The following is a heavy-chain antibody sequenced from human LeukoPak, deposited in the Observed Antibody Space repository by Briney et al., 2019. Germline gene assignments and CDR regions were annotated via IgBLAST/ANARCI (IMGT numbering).Heavy chain of an antibody. CDR2: IYHSGST. J-gene: IGHJ4*02. CDR1: GYSISSGYY. CDR3: ARDFGVVIEKYSEMVGYFDY. V-gene: IGHV4-38-2*02. D-gene: IGHD3-3*01. Sequence: SETLSLTCTVSGYSISSGYYWGWIRQPPGEGLEWIGSIYHSGSTYYNPSLKSRVTISVDTSKNQFSLKLSSVTAADTAVYYCARDFGVVIEKYSEMVGYFDYWGQGTLVTVSS.